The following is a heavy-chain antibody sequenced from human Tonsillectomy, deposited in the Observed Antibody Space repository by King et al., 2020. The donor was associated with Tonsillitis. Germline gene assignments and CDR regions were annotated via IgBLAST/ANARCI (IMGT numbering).Heavy chain of an antibody. CDR2: VYYSGST. J-gene: IGHJ2*01. Sequence: QLQESGPGLVKPSETLSLTCTVSGGSISSSYWSWVRPPPGQGLEWIGYVYYSGSTYYNPSLNSRVTISVDTSKNHFSLRLSSVTAADTAVYYCARSGIPAADWYFDLWGRGTLVTVSS. V-gene: IGHV4-59*08. CDR1: GGSISSSY. D-gene: IGHD6-13*01. CDR3: ARSGIPAADWYFDL.